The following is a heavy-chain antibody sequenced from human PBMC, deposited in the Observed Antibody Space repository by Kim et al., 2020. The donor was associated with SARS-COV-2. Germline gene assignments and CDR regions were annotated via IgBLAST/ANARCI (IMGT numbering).Heavy chain of an antibody. V-gene: IGHV5-51*01. CDR1: GNSFW. CDR2: IYPGDSDV. J-gene: IGHJ4*02. Sequence: GESLKISCKSSGNSFWIGWVRQTPGKGLEWMGLIYPGDSDVKYSPAFQGHVTLSVDKSVNTAYLQWSSLKASDTAIYYCTTTEMGATPDFWGQGTLVTVSS. CDR3: TTTEMGATPDF. D-gene: IGHD1-26*01.